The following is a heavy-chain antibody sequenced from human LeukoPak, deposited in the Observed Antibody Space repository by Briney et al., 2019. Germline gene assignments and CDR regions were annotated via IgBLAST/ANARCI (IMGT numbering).Heavy chain of an antibody. J-gene: IGHJ4*02. CDR3: ARKHYYDSSGYFFDY. D-gene: IGHD3-22*01. Sequence: SETLSLTCAVYGGSFSGYYWSWIRQPPGKGLEWIGEINHSGSTNYNPSPKSRVTISVDTSKNQFSLKLSSVTAADTAVYYCARKHYYDSSGYFFDYWGQGTLVTVSS. CDR2: INHSGST. CDR1: GGSFSGYY. V-gene: IGHV4-34*01.